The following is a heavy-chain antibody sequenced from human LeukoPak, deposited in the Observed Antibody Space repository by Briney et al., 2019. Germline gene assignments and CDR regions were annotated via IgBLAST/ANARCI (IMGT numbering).Heavy chain of an antibody. CDR1: GFTFSSYA. J-gene: IGHJ4*02. CDR3: ARDPSYSTSWAFDY. CDR2: IYSGGTT. Sequence: GGSLRLSCVVSGFTFSSYAMHWVRQAPGKGLEWVSVIYSGGTTYYADSVRGRFTISRDNSKNTVYLQMNSLRAEDTAVYYCARDPSYSTSWAFDYWGQGTLVTVSS. D-gene: IGHD6-13*01. V-gene: IGHV3-66*01.